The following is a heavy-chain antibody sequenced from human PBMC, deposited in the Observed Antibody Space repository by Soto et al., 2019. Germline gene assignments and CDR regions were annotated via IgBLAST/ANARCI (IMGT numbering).Heavy chain of an antibody. J-gene: IGHJ4*02. CDR1: GFTFSSYG. D-gene: IGHD3-22*01. CDR2: ISSSSTTI. CDR3: ARSPYYYDSSNYYCY. Sequence: EVQLVESGGGLVQPGGSLRLSCAASGFTFSSYGMNWVRQDPGKGLEWVSYISSSSTTIYYADSLKGRFTIFRDNAKNSLYLQLNSLRDEDTAVYYCARSPYYYDSSNYYCYWGQGTLVTVSS. V-gene: IGHV3-48*02.